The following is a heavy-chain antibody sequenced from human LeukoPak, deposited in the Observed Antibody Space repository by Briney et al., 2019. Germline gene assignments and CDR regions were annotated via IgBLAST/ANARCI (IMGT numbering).Heavy chain of an antibody. CDR1: GYTFTRYG. Sequence: ASVKVSCKASGYTFTRYGISWVRQAPGQGLEWMGWMNPNSGNTGYAQKFQGRVTITRNTSISTAYMELSSLRSEDTAVYYCARGRDCSGGSCYDAFDIWGQGTMVTVSS. CDR2: MNPNSGNT. J-gene: IGHJ3*02. D-gene: IGHD2-15*01. V-gene: IGHV1-8*03. CDR3: ARGRDCSGGSCYDAFDI.